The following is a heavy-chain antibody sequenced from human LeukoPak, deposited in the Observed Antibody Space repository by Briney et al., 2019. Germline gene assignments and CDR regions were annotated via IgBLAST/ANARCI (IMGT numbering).Heavy chain of an antibody. CDR2: ISSSSSYI. CDR1: GFTFSSYS. Sequence: GGSLRLSCAASGFTFSSYSLNWVRQAPGKGLEWVSSISSSSSYIYYVDSVKGRFTISRDNAKNSLYLQMNSLRAEDTAVYYCARDSGNWFDPWGQGTLVTVSS. CDR3: ARDSGNWFDP. V-gene: IGHV3-21*01. J-gene: IGHJ5*02.